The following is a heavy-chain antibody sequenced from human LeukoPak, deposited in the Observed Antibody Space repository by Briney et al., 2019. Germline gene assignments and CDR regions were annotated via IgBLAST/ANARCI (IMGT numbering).Heavy chain of an antibody. Sequence: SVKVSCKASGGTFSSYAISWVRQAPGQGLEWMGGIIPIFGTANYAQKFQGRVTITTDESTSTAYMELSSLRSEDTAVYYCARSHTYYDFWSGYSCPPFFDYWGQGTLVTVSS. CDR1: GGTFSSYA. CDR2: IIPIFGTA. CDR3: ARSHTYYDFWSGYSCPPFFDY. V-gene: IGHV1-69*05. D-gene: IGHD3-3*01. J-gene: IGHJ4*02.